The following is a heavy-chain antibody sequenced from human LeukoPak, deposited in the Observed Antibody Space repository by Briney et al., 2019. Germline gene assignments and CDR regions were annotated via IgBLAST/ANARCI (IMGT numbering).Heavy chain of an antibody. CDR3: ARGRSGSYYEPFDC. D-gene: IGHD3-10*01. Sequence: GGSLRLSCAASGFTFTSYAMTWVRQAPGKGLEWVSSISGSGGSTYYADSVKGRFAISRDNSKNTLYLQMNSLRAEDTAVYYCARGRSGSYYEPFDCWGQGTLVTVSS. CDR2: ISGSGGST. V-gene: IGHV3-23*01. J-gene: IGHJ4*02. CDR1: GFTFTSYA.